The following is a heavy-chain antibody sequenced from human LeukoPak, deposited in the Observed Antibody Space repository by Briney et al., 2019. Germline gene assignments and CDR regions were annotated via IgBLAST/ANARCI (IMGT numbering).Heavy chain of an antibody. CDR1: GGFIRSYY. J-gene: IGHJ4*02. Sequence: PSETLSLTCTVSGGFIRSYYWSWIRRPAGKGLEWIGRIQTSGSTNYNPSLKSRVTMSVDTSKNQLSLKLSSVTAADTAVYYCSRDGGSGWYNYWGQGTLVTVSS. CDR2: IQTSGST. V-gene: IGHV4-4*07. CDR3: SRDGGSGWYNY. D-gene: IGHD6-19*01.